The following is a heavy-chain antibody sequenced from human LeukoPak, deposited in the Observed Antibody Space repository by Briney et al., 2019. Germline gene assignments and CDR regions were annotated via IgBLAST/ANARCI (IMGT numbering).Heavy chain of an antibody. CDR1: GYTFTGYY. V-gene: IGHV1-2*02. Sequence: ASVKVSCKASGYTFTGYYMHRVRQAPGQGLEWMGWINPNSGGTNYAQKFQGRVTMTRDTSISTAYMELSRLRSDDTAVYYCARDLRVVPAAILGVEAFDIWGQGTMVTVSS. CDR3: ARDLRVVPAAILGVEAFDI. J-gene: IGHJ3*02. CDR2: INPNSGGT. D-gene: IGHD2-2*02.